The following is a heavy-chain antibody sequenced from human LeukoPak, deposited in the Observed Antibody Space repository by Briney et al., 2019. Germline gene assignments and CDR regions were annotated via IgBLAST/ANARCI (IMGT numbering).Heavy chain of an antibody. CDR1: GFTFSSYS. Sequence: PGGSLRLSCAASGFTFSSYSMSWVRQAPGKGLEWISYISSSRSTIYYADSVKGRFTISRDNAKNSLYLQMNSLRAEDTALYYCARDGSGSYWVPFDYWGQGTLVTVSS. V-gene: IGHV3-48*01. D-gene: IGHD1-26*01. CDR3: ARDGSGSYWVPFDY. CDR2: ISSSRSTI. J-gene: IGHJ4*02.